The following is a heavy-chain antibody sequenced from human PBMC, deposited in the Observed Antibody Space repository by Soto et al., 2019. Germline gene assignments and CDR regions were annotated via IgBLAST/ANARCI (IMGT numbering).Heavy chain of an antibody. CDR1: GYTFTGYY. J-gene: IGHJ4*02. CDR3: ARGFEDYYDSSGYNY. CDR2: INPNSGGT. Sequence: QVQLVQSGAEVKKPGASVKVSCKASGYTFTGYYMHWVRQAPGQGLEWMGWINPNSGGTNYAQQFQGWVTMTRDTSSSPAYMELSRLRSDDTAVYYCARGFEDYYDSSGYNYWGQGTLVTVSS. D-gene: IGHD3-22*01. V-gene: IGHV1-2*04.